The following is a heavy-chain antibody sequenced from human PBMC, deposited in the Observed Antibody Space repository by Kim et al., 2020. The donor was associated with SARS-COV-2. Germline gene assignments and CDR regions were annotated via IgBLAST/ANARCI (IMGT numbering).Heavy chain of an antibody. D-gene: IGHD2-2*01. V-gene: IGHV1-46*01. CDR3: AKDIVVVPAAYGMDV. Sequence: ASVKVSCKASGYTFTSYYMHWVRQAPGQGLEWMGIINPSGGSTSYAQKFQGRVTMTRDTYTSTVYMELSSLRSEDTAVYYCAKDIVVVPAAYGMDVWGQGTTVTVSS. CDR2: INPSGGST. J-gene: IGHJ6*02. CDR1: GYTFTSYY.